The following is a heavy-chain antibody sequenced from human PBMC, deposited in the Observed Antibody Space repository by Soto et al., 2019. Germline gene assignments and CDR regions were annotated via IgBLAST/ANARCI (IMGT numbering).Heavy chain of an antibody. CDR3: ATSYGSGYRAFDY. CDR2: VNPILSLS. J-gene: IGHJ4*02. D-gene: IGHD3-10*01. CDR1: GDTFNFYS. Sequence: QVQLVQSGAEVKRPGSSVKVSCKASGDTFNFYSINWVRQAPGLGLEWLGRVNPILSLSNYAQRFQGRVTXTXDXXTGTASMIRKSLNSEDTAIYYCATSYGSGYRAFDYWGQGALVTVSS. V-gene: IGHV1-69*02.